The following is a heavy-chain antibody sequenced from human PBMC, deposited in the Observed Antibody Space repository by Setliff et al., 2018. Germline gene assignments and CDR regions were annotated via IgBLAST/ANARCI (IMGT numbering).Heavy chain of an antibody. Sequence: ASVKVSCKASGYTFTSRYMHWVRQAPELGLEWMGTINPSSGRTSYAQKFQGRVTMTRDTSTSTVYMDMSSLRSEDTAVYYCARDVFPYHYEGAFDIWGQGTMVTVSS. J-gene: IGHJ3*02. CDR2: INPSSGRT. V-gene: IGHV1-46*01. CDR1: GYTFTSRY. D-gene: IGHD3-22*01. CDR3: ARDVFPYHYEGAFDI.